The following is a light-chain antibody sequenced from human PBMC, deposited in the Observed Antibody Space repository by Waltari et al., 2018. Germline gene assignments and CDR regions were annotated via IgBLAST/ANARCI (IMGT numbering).Light chain of an antibody. J-gene: IGKJ4*01. CDR1: QSISTA. V-gene: IGKV1-39*01. Sequence: DIQMTQSPSSLSASVGDRVTITCRASQSISTALNWYQHKQGKAPKILIYTASGLQGWVPSRFSGSGSGTDFTLTISSLQPEDSATYYCQQSYSIPTFGGGTRVEIK. CDR3: QQSYSIPT. CDR2: TAS.